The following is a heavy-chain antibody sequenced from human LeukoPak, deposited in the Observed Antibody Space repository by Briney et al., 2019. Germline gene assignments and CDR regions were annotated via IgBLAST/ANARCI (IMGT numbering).Heavy chain of an antibody. CDR3: ARETVDRRVDY. V-gene: IGHV4-59*01. J-gene: IGHJ4*02. CDR1: GGSMSSYY. Sequence: SETLSLTCTVSGGSMSSYYWSWIRQPPGKGLEWIGYVYYSGSTNYNPSLKTRVTISIDTSKNQFSLKLNSVTAADTAVYYCARETVDRRVDYWAREPWSPSPQ. D-gene: IGHD3-22*01. CDR2: VYYSGST.